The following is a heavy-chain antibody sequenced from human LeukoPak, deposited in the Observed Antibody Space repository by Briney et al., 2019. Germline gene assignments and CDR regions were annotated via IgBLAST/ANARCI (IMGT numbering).Heavy chain of an antibody. CDR2: ISGSGCST. Sequence: GGSLRLSCAASGFPFSSYAMSWVRQAPGKGLEWVSGISGSGCSTYYADSVKGRFTISRDNSKNTLYLQMNSLRAEDTAVYYCAKLPIVVVVAATWWFDPWGQGTLVTVSS. V-gene: IGHV3-23*01. D-gene: IGHD2-15*01. J-gene: IGHJ5*02. CDR3: AKLPIVVVVAATWWFDP. CDR1: GFPFSSYA.